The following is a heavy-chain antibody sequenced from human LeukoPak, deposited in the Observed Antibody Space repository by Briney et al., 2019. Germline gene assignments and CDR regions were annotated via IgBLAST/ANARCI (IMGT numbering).Heavy chain of an antibody. V-gene: IGHV3-23*01. CDR1: GFTFRSHA. J-gene: IGHJ4*02. CDR2: IGDSGVTT. D-gene: IGHD2-2*01. Sequence: PGGSLRLSCVISGFTFRSHAMIWVRQAPGKGLEWVSAIGDSGVTTYYADSVKGRFTISRDNSKNTLYLQMNSLRAEDTAVYYCASRSSWYYFDYWGQGTLVTVSS. CDR3: ASRSSWYYFDY.